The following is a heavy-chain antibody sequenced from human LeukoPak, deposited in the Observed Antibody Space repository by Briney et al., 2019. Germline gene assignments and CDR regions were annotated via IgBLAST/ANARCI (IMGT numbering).Heavy chain of an antibody. CDR1: GFTFSTYG. V-gene: IGHV3-7*04. J-gene: IGHJ4*02. CDR3: ARGVVPAANVAY. Sequence: PGGSLRLSCAASGFTFSTYGMSWVRQAPGKGLEWVANIKQDGSDKYYVDSVKGRFTISRDNANNSLYLQMNSLRAEDTAVYYCARGVVPAANVAYWGQGTLVTVSS. CDR2: IKQDGSDK. D-gene: IGHD2-2*01.